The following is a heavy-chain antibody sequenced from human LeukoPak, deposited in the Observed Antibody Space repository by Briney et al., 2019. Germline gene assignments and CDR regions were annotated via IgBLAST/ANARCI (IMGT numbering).Heavy chain of an antibody. Sequence: GGSLRLSCAASGFTFSSYAMSWVRQAPGKGLEWVSAISGSGGSTYYADSVKGRFTISRDNSKNTLYLQMNSLRAEDTAVYYCAKDHHYDFWSGYDPWGQGTLVTVSS. V-gene: IGHV3-23*01. CDR2: ISGSGGST. CDR1: GFTFSSYA. J-gene: IGHJ5*02. CDR3: AKDHHYDFWSGYDP. D-gene: IGHD3-3*01.